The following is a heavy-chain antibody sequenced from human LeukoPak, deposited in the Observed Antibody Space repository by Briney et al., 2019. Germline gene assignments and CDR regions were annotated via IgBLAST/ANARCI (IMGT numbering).Heavy chain of an antibody. CDR2: ISGSGVNT. CDR1: GYTFSSYS. CDR3: ARGRSGYGPFDAFDI. V-gene: IGHV3-23*01. D-gene: IGHD3-22*01. Sequence: GGSLRLSCTASGYTFSSYSMTWVRQAPGKGLEWVSAISGSGVNTYYADSVKGRFAASRGNSKNTLYLQMNSLRAEDTAVYYCARGRSGYGPFDAFDISGQGTWVTVSS. J-gene: IGHJ3*02.